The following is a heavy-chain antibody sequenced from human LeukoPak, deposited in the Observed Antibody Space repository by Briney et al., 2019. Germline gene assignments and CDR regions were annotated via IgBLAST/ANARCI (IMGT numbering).Heavy chain of an antibody. Sequence: ASVKVSCKASGHTFTGYYMHWVRQAPGQGLEWLGWINPNSGVTNYAQKFQGRITMTRDTSITTVYMELSSLASDDTAVYYCGSGQWLVGVFYWGQGTLVTVSS. CDR2: INPNSGVT. D-gene: IGHD6-19*01. CDR1: GHTFTGYY. V-gene: IGHV1-2*02. J-gene: IGHJ4*02. CDR3: GSGQWLVGVFY.